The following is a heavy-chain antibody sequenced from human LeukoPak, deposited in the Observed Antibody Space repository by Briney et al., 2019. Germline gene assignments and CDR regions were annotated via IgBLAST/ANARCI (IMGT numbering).Heavy chain of an antibody. CDR2: INHSGST. CDR3: ARVLGTTENWFDP. Sequence: PSETLSPTCAVYGGSFSGYYWSWIRQPPGKGLEWIGEINHSGSTNYNPSLKSRVTISVDTSKNQFSLKLSSVTAADTAVYYCARVLGTTENWFDPWGQGTLVTVSS. D-gene: IGHD3-16*01. CDR1: GGSFSGYY. J-gene: IGHJ5*02. V-gene: IGHV4-34*01.